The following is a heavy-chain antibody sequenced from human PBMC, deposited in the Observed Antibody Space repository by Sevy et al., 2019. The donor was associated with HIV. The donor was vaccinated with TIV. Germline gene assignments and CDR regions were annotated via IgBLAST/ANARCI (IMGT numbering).Heavy chain of an antibody. D-gene: IGHD4-17*01. Sequence: GESLKISCAASGFTISDYYMSWIRQAPGKGLEWLSYISGSGDTIYYADSVKGRFTISRDNAKNSPYLQMNSLRAEDTAVYYCARDHVKDGDLGGYYYYAMDVWGQGTSVTVSS. CDR3: ARDHVKDGDLGGYYYYAMDV. V-gene: IGHV3-11*01. J-gene: IGHJ6*02. CDR1: GFTISDYY. CDR2: ISGSGDTI.